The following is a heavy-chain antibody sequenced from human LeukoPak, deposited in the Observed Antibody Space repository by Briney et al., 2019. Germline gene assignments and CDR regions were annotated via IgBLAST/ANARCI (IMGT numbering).Heavy chain of an antibody. CDR1: GDTFTSYA. CDR2: INAGIGNT. Sequence: ASVKVSCKASGDTFTSYAMHWVRQAPGQRLEWMGWINAGIGNTKYSQKFQGRVTITRDTSASTAYMELSSLRSEDTAVYYCARGLLWFGESDYWGQGTLVTVSS. D-gene: IGHD3-10*01. J-gene: IGHJ4*02. V-gene: IGHV1-3*01. CDR3: ARGLLWFGESDY.